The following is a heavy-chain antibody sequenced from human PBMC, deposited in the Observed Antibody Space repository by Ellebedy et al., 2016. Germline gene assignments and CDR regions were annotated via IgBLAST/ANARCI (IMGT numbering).Heavy chain of an antibody. CDR3: ARDGYSSSS. CDR2: ISYDGSNK. V-gene: IGHV3-30*03. D-gene: IGHD6-6*01. CDR1: GFTFSSYG. Sequence: GGSLRLXCAASGFTFSSYGMHWVRQAPGKGLEWVAVISYDGSNKYYADSVKGRFTISRDNSKNSLYLQMNSLRAEDTAVYYCARDGYSSSSWGQGTLVTVSS. J-gene: IGHJ4*02.